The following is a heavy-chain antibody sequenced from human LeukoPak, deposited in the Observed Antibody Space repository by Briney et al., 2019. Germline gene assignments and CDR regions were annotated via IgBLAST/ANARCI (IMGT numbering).Heavy chain of an antibody. CDR1: GFTFSSHW. Sequence: GGSLRLSCAASGFTFSSHWMHWVRQAPGKGLVWVSRINTDGGSTSYADSVRGRFTISRDNSKNTLYLQMNSLRAEDTAVYYCAKDHYGYSSGWYPNWFDPWGQGTLVTVSS. CDR3: AKDHYGYSSGWYPNWFDP. V-gene: IGHV3-74*01. CDR2: INTDGGST. J-gene: IGHJ5*02. D-gene: IGHD6-19*01.